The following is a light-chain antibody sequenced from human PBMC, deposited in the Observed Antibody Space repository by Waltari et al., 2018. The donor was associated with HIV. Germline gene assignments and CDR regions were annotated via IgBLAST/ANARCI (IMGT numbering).Light chain of an antibody. CDR2: HNN. V-gene: IGLV1-44*01. Sequence: QSVLTQPPSASGTPGQRVTISCSGSSSNIGSNTVNWYQHLPGTAPKLLIYHNNQRPSVVPVRFSGSKSGTSASLAISGLQSEDEADYYCAAWDDSLNGQGVFGGGTKLTVL. J-gene: IGLJ2*01. CDR3: AAWDDSLNGQGV. CDR1: SSNIGSNT.